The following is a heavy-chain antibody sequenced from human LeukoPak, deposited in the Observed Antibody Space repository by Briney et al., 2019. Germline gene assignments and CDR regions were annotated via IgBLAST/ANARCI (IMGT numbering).Heavy chain of an antibody. CDR3: AARKVRGVWFYLDY. J-gene: IGHJ4*02. CDR2: IYDDNT. V-gene: IGHV3-23*01. D-gene: IGHD3-10*01. CDR1: GFTVSAYA. Sequence: GGSLRLSCAASGFTVSAYAMAWVRQAPGKGLEWVSTIYDDNTYYADSVKGRFAISTDNSKNTLYLQMNSLRVEGTAVYFCAARKVRGVWFYLDYWGQGTLVTVSS.